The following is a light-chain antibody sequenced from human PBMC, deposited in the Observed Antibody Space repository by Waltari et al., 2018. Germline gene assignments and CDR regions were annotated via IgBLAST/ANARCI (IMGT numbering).Light chain of an antibody. CDR2: WAS. J-gene: IGKJ4*01. CDR1: QSVLYSANNENY. Sequence: DIVMTQSPDSLAVSLGERATINCKSSQSVLYSANNENYLAWYQHKPGQSPKLIIHWASTRESGVPDRFVGSGSGTDFTRTINSLQAEDVAVYYCQQTFSAITFVGGTKVEIK. CDR3: QQTFSAIT. V-gene: IGKV4-1*01.